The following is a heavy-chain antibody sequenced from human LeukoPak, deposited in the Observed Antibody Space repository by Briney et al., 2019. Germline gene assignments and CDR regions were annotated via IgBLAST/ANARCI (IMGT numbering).Heavy chain of an antibody. Sequence: GGSLRLSCAASGFTFRDYTMNWVRQAPGKGLEWVSAINKGGTFIKYADSVKGRFIVSRDNAKNLLFLQMNSLRAEDTAVYYCARPLDYYDSSPFDYWGQGTLVTVSS. D-gene: IGHD3-22*01. V-gene: IGHV3-21*01. J-gene: IGHJ4*02. CDR2: INKGGTFI. CDR1: GFTFRDYT. CDR3: ARPLDYYDSSPFDY.